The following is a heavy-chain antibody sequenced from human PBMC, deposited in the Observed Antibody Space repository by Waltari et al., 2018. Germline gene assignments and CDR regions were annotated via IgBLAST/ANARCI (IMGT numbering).Heavy chain of an antibody. CDR3: VRKGYCSSTNCLDAFDI. CDR1: GVSFSTYT. D-gene: IGHD2-2*01. Sequence: EVQLVESGGGLVKPGGSLRVSCAASGVSFSTYTMNWVRQAPGKGLEWVSSITRSSNYIYYADSVKGRFTISRDNANSSLSLQMDSLRAEDTAVYYCVRKGYCSSTNCLDAFDIWGQGTMVTVSS. J-gene: IGHJ3*02. CDR2: ITRSSNYI. V-gene: IGHV3-21*01.